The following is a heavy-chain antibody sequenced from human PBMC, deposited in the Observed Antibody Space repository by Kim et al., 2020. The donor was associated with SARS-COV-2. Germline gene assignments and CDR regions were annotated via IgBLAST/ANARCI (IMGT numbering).Heavy chain of an antibody. D-gene: IGHD3-16*01. J-gene: IGHJ2*01. CDR2: IIPIFGTA. CDR1: GGTFSSYA. Sequence: SVKVSCKASGGTFSSYAISWVRQAPGQGLEWMGGIIPIFGTANYAQKFQGRVTITADESTSTAYMELSSLRSEDTAVYYCARERGGMTTFRCVGEWASKYWYLDLWGRGTLVTVSS. CDR3: ARERGGMTTFRCVGEWASKYWYLDL. V-gene: IGHV1-69*13.